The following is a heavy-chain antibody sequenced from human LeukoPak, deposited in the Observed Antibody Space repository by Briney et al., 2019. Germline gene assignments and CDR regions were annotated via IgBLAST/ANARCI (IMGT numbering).Heavy chain of an antibody. CDR3: ARIIEYYYDSSGYYPRCYFDY. V-gene: IGHV4-34*01. CDR1: GGSFSGYY. CDR2: INHSGST. D-gene: IGHD3-22*01. Sequence: PSETLSLTCAVYGGSFSGYYWSWIRQPPGKGLEWIGEINHSGSTTYNPSLKSRVTISVDTSKNQFSLKLSSVTAADTAVYYCARIIEYYYDSSGYYPRCYFDYWGQGTLVTVSS. J-gene: IGHJ4*02.